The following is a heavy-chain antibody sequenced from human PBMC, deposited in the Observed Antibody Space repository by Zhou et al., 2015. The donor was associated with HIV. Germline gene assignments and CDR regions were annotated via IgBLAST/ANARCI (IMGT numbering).Heavy chain of an antibody. Sequence: VQLVESGGGVVQPGRSLRLSCAASGFTFSNYDIHWVRQATGKGLEWVSGISDNGGSTYYADSVKGRFTISRDNSKNTLYLQMNSLRAEDTAVYYCAKHKDDMVRGALDIWGQGTMVTVSS. CDR1: GFTFSNYD. CDR2: ISDNGGST. CDR3: AKHKDDMVRGALDI. J-gene: IGHJ3*02. V-gene: IGHV3-23*04. D-gene: IGHD3-10*01.